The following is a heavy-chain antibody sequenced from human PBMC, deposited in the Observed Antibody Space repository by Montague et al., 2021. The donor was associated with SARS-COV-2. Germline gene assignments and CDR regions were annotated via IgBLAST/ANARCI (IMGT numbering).Heavy chain of an antibody. J-gene: IGHJ6*02. V-gene: IGHV3-30*04. Sequence: SLRLSCAASGFTFSSYAMHWVRQAPGKGLEWMAVISYDGSNKYYADSVKGRFTISRDNSKNTLYLQMNSLRAEDTAVYYCARKDYYYGMDVWGQGTTVTVSS. CDR3: ARKDYYYGMDV. CDR1: GFTFSSYA. CDR2: ISYDGSNK.